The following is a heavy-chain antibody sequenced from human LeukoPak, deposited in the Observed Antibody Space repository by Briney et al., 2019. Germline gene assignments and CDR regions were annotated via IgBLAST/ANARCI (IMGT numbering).Heavy chain of an antibody. Sequence: PGGSLRLSCAASGFTFSSYAMSWVRQAPGKGLEWVSAISGSGGSTYYADSVKGRFTISRDNSKNTLYLQMNSLRAEDTAVYYCAKVVVVPAAIKTAPGSDFDYGGQGTRATVS. J-gene: IGHJ4*02. CDR2: ISGSGGST. CDR1: GFTFSSYA. V-gene: IGHV3-23*01. CDR3: AKVVVVPAAIKTAPGSDFDY. D-gene: IGHD2-2*01.